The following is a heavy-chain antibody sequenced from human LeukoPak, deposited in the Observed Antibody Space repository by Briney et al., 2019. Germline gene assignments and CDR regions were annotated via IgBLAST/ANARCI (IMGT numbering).Heavy chain of an antibody. J-gene: IGHJ5*02. V-gene: IGHV3-30*02. Sequence: PGGSLRLPCAASGFIFSTYGMHWVRQAPGKGLEWVAFIGYDGSNKYYADSVKGRFTVSRDKSKNTLYLQMNSLRTEDTAVYYCAKGLYYKDRSGYPAWGQGTLVTISS. CDR1: GFIFSTYG. CDR3: AKGLYYKDRSGYPA. D-gene: IGHD3-22*01. CDR2: IGYDGSNK.